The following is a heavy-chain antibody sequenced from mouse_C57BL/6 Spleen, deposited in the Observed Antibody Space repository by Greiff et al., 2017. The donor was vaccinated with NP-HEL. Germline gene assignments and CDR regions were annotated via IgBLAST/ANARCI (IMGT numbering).Heavy chain of an antibody. J-gene: IGHJ2*01. CDR2: ISYDGSN. CDR3: ARDPYYYGVDY. Sequence: VQLQQSGPGLVKPSQSLSLTCSVTGYSITSGYYWNWIRQFPGNKLEWMGYISYDGSNNYNPSLKNRISITRDTSKNQFFLKLNSVTTEDTATYYCARDPYYYGVDYWGQGTTLTVSS. CDR1: GYSITSGYY. V-gene: IGHV3-6*01. D-gene: IGHD1-1*01.